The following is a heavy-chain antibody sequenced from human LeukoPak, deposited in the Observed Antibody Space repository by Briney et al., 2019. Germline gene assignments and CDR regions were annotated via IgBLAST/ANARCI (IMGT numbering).Heavy chain of an antibody. Sequence: ASVKVSCKASGYTVTSYGISWVRQSPGQGLGWVGWISAYNGNTNYAQKLQGRVTMTTDTSTSTAYMELRSLRSDDTAVYYCARYCSSTSCRRLLLLYGMDVWGQGTTVTVSS. CDR2: ISAYNGNT. D-gene: IGHD2-2*01. J-gene: IGHJ6*02. CDR3: ARYCSSTSCRRLLLLYGMDV. V-gene: IGHV1-18*01. CDR1: GYTVTSYG.